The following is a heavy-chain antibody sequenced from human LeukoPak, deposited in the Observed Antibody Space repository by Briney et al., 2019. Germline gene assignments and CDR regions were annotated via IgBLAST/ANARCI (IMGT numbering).Heavy chain of an antibody. CDR2: INPNSGGT. V-gene: IGHV1-2*02. D-gene: IGHD3-22*01. CDR1: GYTFTGYY. Sequence: GASVKVSCKASGYTFTGYYMHWVRQAPGQGLKWMGWINPNSGGTNYAQKFQGRVTMTRDTSISTAYMELSRLRSDDTAVYYCARLRGYDSSGFDPWGQGTLVTVSS. J-gene: IGHJ5*02. CDR3: ARLRGYDSSGFDP.